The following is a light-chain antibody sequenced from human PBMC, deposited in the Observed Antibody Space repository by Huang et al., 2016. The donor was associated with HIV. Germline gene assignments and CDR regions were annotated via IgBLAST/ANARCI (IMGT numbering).Light chain of an antibody. CDR3: QQYNNWPPLT. Sequence: EVVITQSPAILSVSPGERATRSCRASQNVNTDLAWYKHNPGQAPRLLIYGASTMATGIPARFSGNGSETEFTLTISSMQSEDFAIYYCQQYNNWPPLTFGGGTKVEIK. J-gene: IGKJ4*01. CDR2: GAS. V-gene: IGKV3-15*01. CDR1: QNVNTD.